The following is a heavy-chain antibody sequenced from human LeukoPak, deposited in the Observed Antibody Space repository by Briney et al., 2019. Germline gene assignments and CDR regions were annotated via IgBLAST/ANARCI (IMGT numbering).Heavy chain of an antibody. Sequence: KPGGSRILSCAASGFTFSNYNMNWVRQAPGKGLEWVSYISSRGSYTYYADSVKGRFTISRDNAKNSLYLQMNSLRAEDTAVYYCARIDAFDIWGQGTMVTVSS. CDR3: ARIDAFDI. CDR1: GFTFSNYN. J-gene: IGHJ3*02. CDR2: ISSRGSYT. V-gene: IGHV3-21*06.